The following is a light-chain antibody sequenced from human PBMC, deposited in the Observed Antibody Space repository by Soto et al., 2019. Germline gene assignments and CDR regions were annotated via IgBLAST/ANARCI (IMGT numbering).Light chain of an antibody. J-gene: IGLJ3*02. V-gene: IGLV1-51*01. CDR3: GTWDSSLRLGV. CDR2: DNN. CDR1: SSNIGNNY. Sequence: QAVVTQPPSVSAAPGQKVTISCSGSSSNIGNNYVSWYQQLPGTAPKLLIYDNNKRPSGIPDRFSGSKSGTSATLGITGLQTGDEADYYCGTWDSSLRLGVFGGGTKVTVL.